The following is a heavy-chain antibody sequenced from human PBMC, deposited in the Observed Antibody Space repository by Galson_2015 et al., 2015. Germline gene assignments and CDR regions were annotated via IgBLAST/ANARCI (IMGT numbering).Heavy chain of an antibody. CDR3: ARDRAGVPEIEY. D-gene: IGHD1-14*01. CDR1: GFTFSTYG. Sequence: SLRLSCAASGFTFSTYGMHWVRQAPGKGLEWVAVISYDGSDKYYADSVKGRFTISRDNSKNMLYLQMNSLRADDTAVYYCARDRAGVPEIEYWGQGTLVTVSS. CDR2: ISYDGSDK. J-gene: IGHJ4*02. V-gene: IGHV3-30*03.